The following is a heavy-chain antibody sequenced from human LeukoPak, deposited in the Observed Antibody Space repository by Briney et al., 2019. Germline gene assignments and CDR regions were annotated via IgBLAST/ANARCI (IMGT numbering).Heavy chain of an antibody. CDR3: ARDTSREGEPRFDY. D-gene: IGHD5-24*01. J-gene: IGHJ4*02. CDR1: GFTFSSYA. V-gene: IGHV3-30*14. Sequence: GGSLRLSCAASGFTFSSYAMHWVRQAPGKGLEWVAVISYDGSNKYYADSVKGRFTISRDNSKNTLYLQMNSLRAEDTAVYYCARDTSREGEPRFDYWGQGTLVTVSS. CDR2: ISYDGSNK.